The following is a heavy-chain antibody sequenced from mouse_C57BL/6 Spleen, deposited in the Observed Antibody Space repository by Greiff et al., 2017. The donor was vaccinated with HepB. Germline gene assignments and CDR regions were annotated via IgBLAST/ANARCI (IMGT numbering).Heavy chain of an antibody. V-gene: IGHV2-2*01. CDR2: IWRGGST. D-gene: IGHD2-5*01. Sequence: VLLVESGPGLVQPSQSLSITCTVSGFSLTSYGVHWVRQSPGKGLEWLGEIWRGGSTDYNAAFISRLSISKDNSKSQVFFKMNSLQADDTAIYYCARKSNYVSFSYAMDYWGQGASVTVSS. CDR3: ARKSNYVSFSYAMDY. J-gene: IGHJ4*01. CDR1: GFSLTSYG.